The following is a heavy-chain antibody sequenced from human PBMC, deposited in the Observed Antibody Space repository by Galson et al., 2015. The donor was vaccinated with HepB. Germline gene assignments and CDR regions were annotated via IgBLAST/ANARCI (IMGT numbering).Heavy chain of an antibody. CDR3: TTDVATTSSDYFDT. J-gene: IGHJ4*02. D-gene: IGHD1-7*01. CDR2: FDPESDET. Sequence: SVKVSCKVSGSSVSDLCIHWVRQAPGKGLEWLGGFDPESDETVYSQKFKGRVTMTEDTSTDTAFMDLSSLRSEDTAVYFCTTDVATTSSDYFDTWGQGTLVTVSS. V-gene: IGHV1-24*01. CDR1: GSSVSDLC.